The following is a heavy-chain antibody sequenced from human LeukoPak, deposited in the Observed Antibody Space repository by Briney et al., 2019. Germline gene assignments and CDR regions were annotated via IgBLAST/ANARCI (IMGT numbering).Heavy chain of an antibody. CDR2: IKQDGSEK. J-gene: IGHJ4*02. D-gene: IGHD3-10*01. CDR1: GFTFSSYW. Sequence: TGGSLRLSCAASGFTFSSYWMSWVRQAPGKGLEWVANIKQDGSEKNYVDSVKGRFTISRDNAKNSLYLQMNSLRAEDTAVYYCAREGTMVRGVIIPYFDYWGQGTLVTVSS. CDR3: AREGTMVRGVIIPYFDY. V-gene: IGHV3-7*01.